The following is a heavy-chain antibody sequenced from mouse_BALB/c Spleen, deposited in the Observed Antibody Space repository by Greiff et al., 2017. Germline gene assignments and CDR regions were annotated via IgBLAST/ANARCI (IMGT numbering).Heavy chain of an antibody. CDR2: ISTYYGDA. J-gene: IGHJ3*01. Sequence: QVQLQQSGAELVRPGVSVKISCKGSGYTFTDYAMHWVKQSHAKSLEWIGVISTYYGDASYNQKFKGKATMTVDKSSSTAYMELARLTSEDSAIYYCAKGLDGNYVDWFAYWGQGTLVTVSA. CDR3: AKGLDGNYVDWFAY. CDR1: GYTFTDYA. V-gene: IGHV1S137*01. D-gene: IGHD2-1*01.